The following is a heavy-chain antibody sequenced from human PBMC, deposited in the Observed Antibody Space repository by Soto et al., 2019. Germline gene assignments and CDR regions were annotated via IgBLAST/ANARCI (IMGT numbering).Heavy chain of an antibody. CDR2: ISAYNGNT. D-gene: IGHD3-9*01. CDR1: GYTFTSSG. CDR3: ARGRIEYYDILTGSHDAFDI. V-gene: IGHV1-18*01. J-gene: IGHJ3*02. Sequence: ASVNVSCKASGYTFTSSGISWVRQAPGQGLEWMGWISAYNGNTNYAQKLQGRVTMTTDTSTSTAYMELRSLRSDDTAVYYCARGRIEYYDILTGSHDAFDIWGQGTMVTVSS.